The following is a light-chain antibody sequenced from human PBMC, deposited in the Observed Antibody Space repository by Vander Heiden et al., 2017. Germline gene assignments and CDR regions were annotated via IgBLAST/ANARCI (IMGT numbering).Light chain of an antibody. CDR3: AAWDDSLSGWV. V-gene: IGLV1-47*02. Sequence: QSVLPQPPSASGTPGQRVTISCSGSSSNTGSNYVYWYQQLPGTAPKLLIYSNNQRPSGVPGRFSGSKSGTAASLAISGLRSEDEADYYCAAWDDSLSGWVFGGGTKLTVL. CDR2: SNN. J-gene: IGLJ3*02. CDR1: SSNTGSNY.